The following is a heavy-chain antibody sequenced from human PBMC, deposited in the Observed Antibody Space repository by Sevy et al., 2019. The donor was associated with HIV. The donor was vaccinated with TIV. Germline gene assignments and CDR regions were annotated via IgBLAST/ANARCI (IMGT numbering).Heavy chain of an antibody. D-gene: IGHD3-10*01. V-gene: IGHV1-24*01. J-gene: IGHJ4*02. CDR3: ATDKNYYGSGRKFDH. CDR2: FDREDGKT. CDR1: GYTLSELS. Sequence: ASVKVSCKVSGYTLSELSIHWVRQAPGKGLEWMGGFDREDGKTIYAQNFQGRVTMTEDTSTDTAYMDLSSLRSEDTAVYYCATDKNYYGSGRKFDHWGQGTLVTVSS.